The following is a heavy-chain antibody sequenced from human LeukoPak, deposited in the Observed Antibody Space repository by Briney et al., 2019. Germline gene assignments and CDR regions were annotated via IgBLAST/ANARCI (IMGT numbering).Heavy chain of an antibody. J-gene: IGHJ4*02. CDR1: GGSFSGYY. Sequence: SETLSLTCAVYGGSFSGYYWSWIRQPPGKGLEWIGEINHSGSTNYNPSLKSRVTISVDTSKNQFSLKLSSVTAADTAVDYCARGLVVTAIRAFDYWGQGTLVTVSS. D-gene: IGHD2-21*02. CDR3: ARGLVVTAIRAFDY. CDR2: INHSGST. V-gene: IGHV4-34*01.